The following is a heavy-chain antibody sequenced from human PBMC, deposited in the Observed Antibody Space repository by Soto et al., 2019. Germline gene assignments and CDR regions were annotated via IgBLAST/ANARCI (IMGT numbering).Heavy chain of an antibody. J-gene: IGHJ3*01. CDR3: ASRLTLATTTGEAFDL. D-gene: IGHD4-17*01. Sequence: QVQLQESGPGLVKPSETLSLTCTVSSGSIINYYWSWIRQPPGKGLEWIGFICYSGRTNYNSFLRSRVTMSVDMSRQQLSLKLNSVPAADTAVYYCASRLTLATTTGEAFDLWGQGTMVTVSS. V-gene: IGHV4-59*01. CDR1: SGSIINYY. CDR2: ICYSGRT.